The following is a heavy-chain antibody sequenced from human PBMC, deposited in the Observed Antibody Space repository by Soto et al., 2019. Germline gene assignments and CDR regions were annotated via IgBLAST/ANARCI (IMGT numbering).Heavy chain of an antibody. D-gene: IGHD6-13*01. J-gene: IGHJ6*02. Sequence: GESLKISCKGSGYSFTSYWIGWVRQMPGKGLEWMGIIYPGDSDTRYSPSFQGQVTISADKSISTAYLQWSSLKAPGTAVYYWARHGPYSSSWCYYYGMDVWGQGTTVTVSS. CDR3: ARHGPYSSSWCYYYGMDV. CDR1: GYSFTSYW. V-gene: IGHV5-51*01. CDR2: IYPGDSDT.